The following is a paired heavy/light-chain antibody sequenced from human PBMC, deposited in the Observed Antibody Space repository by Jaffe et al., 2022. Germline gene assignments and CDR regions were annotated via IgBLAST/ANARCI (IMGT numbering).Light chain of an antibody. CDR1: QGISSG. CDR2: DAS. J-gene: IGKJ5*01. Sequence: AIQLTQSPSSLSASVGDRVTITCRASQGISSGLAWYQQKPGKAPKLLIYDASSLENGVPSRFSGSGSGTDFTLTISSLQPEDFATYYCQQFNSYPTFGQGTRLEIK. V-gene: IGKV1-13*02. CDR3: QQFNSYPT.
Heavy chain of an antibody. J-gene: IGHJ2*01. V-gene: IGHV3-73*02. CDR1: GFTFSGSA. Sequence: EVQLVESGGGLVQPGGSLKLSCAAAGFTFSGSAMHWVRQASGKGLEWVGRIRSKANSYATAYAASVKGRFTISRDDSKNTASLQMNSLKTEDTAVYYCARRYGDYESSYFDLWGRGTLVTVSS. D-gene: IGHD4-17*01. CDR2: IRSKANSYAT. CDR3: ARRYGDYESSYFDL.